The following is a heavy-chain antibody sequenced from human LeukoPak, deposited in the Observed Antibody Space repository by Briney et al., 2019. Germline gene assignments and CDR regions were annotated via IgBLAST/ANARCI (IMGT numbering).Heavy chain of an antibody. J-gene: IGHJ5*02. V-gene: IGHV5-51*01. D-gene: IGHD6-19*01. CDR2: IHPGDSDT. Sequence: GESLKISCKGSGYSFTSYWIGWVRQMPGKGLEWMGIIHPGDSDTRYSPSFQGQVTISADKSISTAYLQWSSLKVSDTAMYYCARQWLVEENWFDPWGQGTLVTVSS. CDR1: GYSFTSYW. CDR3: ARQWLVEENWFDP.